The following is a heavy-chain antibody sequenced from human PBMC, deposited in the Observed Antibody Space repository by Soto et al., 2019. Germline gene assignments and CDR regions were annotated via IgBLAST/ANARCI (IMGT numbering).Heavy chain of an antibody. CDR3: AGGVLSGSYYNWFDP. V-gene: IGHV1-2*02. Sequence: ASVKVSCKASGYTFTGYDMHWVRQAPGQGLELMGWINPNSGGTNYAQKFQGRVTMTRDTSISTAYMELSRLRSDDTAVYYCAGGVLSGSYYNWFDPWGQGTPVTVYS. J-gene: IGHJ5*02. CDR2: INPNSGGT. CDR1: GYTFTGYD. D-gene: IGHD1-26*01.